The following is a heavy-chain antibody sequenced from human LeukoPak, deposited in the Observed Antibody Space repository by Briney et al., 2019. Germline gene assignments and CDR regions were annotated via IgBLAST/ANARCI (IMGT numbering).Heavy chain of an antibody. J-gene: IGHJ4*02. CDR1: GFTFSSYE. D-gene: IGHD1-26*01. V-gene: IGHV3-48*03. Sequence: GGSLRLSCAASGFTFSSYEMNWVRQAPGKGLEWVSYISSSGSTIYYADSVKGRFTISRDNAKNSLYLQMNSLRAEDTAVYYCPMVGATHNYWGQGTLVTVSS. CDR3: PMVGATHNY. CDR2: ISSSGSTI.